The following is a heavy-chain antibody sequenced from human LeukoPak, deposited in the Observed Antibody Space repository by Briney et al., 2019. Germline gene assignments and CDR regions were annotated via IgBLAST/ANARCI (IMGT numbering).Heavy chain of an antibody. D-gene: IGHD6-19*01. CDR1: GGTFSSYA. Sequence: ASVKVSCKASGGTFSSYAISWVRQAPGQGLEWMGGIIPIFGTANYAQKFQGRVTITADESTSTAYMELSSLRSEDTAVYYCSSGWHNYYYYGMDVWGQGTTVTAS. J-gene: IGHJ6*02. CDR2: IIPIFGTA. V-gene: IGHV1-69*13. CDR3: SSGWHNYYYYGMDV.